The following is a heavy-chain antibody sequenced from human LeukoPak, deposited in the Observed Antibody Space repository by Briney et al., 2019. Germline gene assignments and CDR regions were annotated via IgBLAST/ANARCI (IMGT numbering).Heavy chain of an antibody. CDR1: GGTFSSYA. V-gene: IGHV1-69*05. J-gene: IGHJ4*02. Sequence: SVKVSCRASGGTFSSYAISWVRQAPGQGLEWMGGIIPIFGTANHAQKFQGRVTITTDESTSTAYMELSSLRSEDTAVYYCARSPGGDGYNFDYWGQGTLVTVSS. CDR2: IIPIFGTA. CDR3: ARSPGGDGYNFDY. D-gene: IGHD5-24*01.